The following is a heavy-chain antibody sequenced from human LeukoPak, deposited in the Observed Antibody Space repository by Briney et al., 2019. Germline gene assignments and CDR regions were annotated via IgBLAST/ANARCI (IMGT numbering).Heavy chain of an antibody. J-gene: IGHJ4*02. CDR3: ARARDSSSYLDY. CDR2: IYYSGST. D-gene: IGHD6-6*01. CDR1: GGSISSGGYY. V-gene: IGHV4-31*03. Sequence: SETLSLTCTVSGGSISSGGYYWSWIRQHPGKGLEWIGYIYYSGSTYYNPSLNSRVIISVDTSKNQFSLMLSSVTAADSAVYYCARARDSSSYLDYWGQGTLVTVSS.